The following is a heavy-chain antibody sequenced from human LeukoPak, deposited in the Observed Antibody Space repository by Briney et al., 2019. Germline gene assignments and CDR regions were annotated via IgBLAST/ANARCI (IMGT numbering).Heavy chain of an antibody. CDR3: ASHSGYDIQERDY. CDR2: FSSSSSSYI. J-gene: IGHJ4*02. CDR1: GFTFSSYS. V-gene: IGHV3-21*01. D-gene: IGHD5-12*01. Sequence: GGSLRLSCAASGFTFSSYSMNWVRQAPGKGLEWVSSFSSSSSSYIYYAYAVKGRFTTSRDNTKNSLYLQKNSPRAEDTAVYYCASHSGYDIQERDYWGQGTLVTVSS.